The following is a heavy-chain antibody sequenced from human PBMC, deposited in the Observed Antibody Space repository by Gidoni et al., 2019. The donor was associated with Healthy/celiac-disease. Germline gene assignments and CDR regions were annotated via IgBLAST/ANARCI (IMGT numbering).Heavy chain of an antibody. Sequence: EVQLVESGGGLVKPGGSLRLSCAASGFPFSSYSMNWVRQAPGKGLEGVSSISSSSSYIYYADSVKGRFTISRDNAKNSLYLQMNSLRAEDTAVYYCARDLSSGWYYFDYWGQGTLVTVSS. CDR2: ISSSSSYI. CDR3: ARDLSSGWYYFDY. CDR1: GFPFSSYS. J-gene: IGHJ4*02. V-gene: IGHV3-21*01. D-gene: IGHD6-19*01.